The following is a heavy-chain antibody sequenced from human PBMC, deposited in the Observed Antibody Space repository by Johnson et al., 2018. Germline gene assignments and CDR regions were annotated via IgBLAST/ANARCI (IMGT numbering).Heavy chain of an antibody. V-gene: IGHV3-9*01. CDR3: ASLRRRGGYYLDDAFDI. J-gene: IGHJ3*02. D-gene: IGHD3-22*01. Sequence: VQLQESGGGVVQPGRSLRLSCAASGFTFDDYAMHWVRQAPGKGLEWVSGISWNSGSTGYADSVKGRFTISRDNAKHSLYLQMNSLGAEDTAVYYCASLRRRGGYYLDDAFDIWGQGTMVTVSS. CDR2: ISWNSGST. CDR1: GFTFDDYA.